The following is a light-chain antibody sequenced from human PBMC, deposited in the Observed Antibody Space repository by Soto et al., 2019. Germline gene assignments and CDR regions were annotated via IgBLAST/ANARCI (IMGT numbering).Light chain of an antibody. V-gene: IGLV1-40*01. Sequence: QSVLTQPPSVSGAPGQRVTISCTGSGSNIGAGYDVHWYQRLPGTAPKLLIYTNINRPSGVPDRFSASKSGTSASLAITGLQAGDEADYYCQSYDSSLSGVVFGGGTKLTVL. J-gene: IGLJ2*01. CDR3: QSYDSSLSGVV. CDR2: TNI. CDR1: GSNIGAGYD.